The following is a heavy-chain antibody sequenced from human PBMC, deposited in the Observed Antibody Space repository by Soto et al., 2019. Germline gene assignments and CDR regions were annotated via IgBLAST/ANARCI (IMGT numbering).Heavy chain of an antibody. CDR3: ARRHSGSPFDY. V-gene: IGHV4-34*01. CDR2: INHSGST. D-gene: IGHD1-26*01. J-gene: IGHJ4*02. Sequence: SETLSLTCAVYGGSFSGYYWSWIRQPPGKGLEWIGEINHSGSTNYNPSLKSRVTISVDTSKNQFSLKLSSVTAADTAVYYCARRHSGSPFDYWGQGTLVTVSS. CDR1: GGSFSGYY.